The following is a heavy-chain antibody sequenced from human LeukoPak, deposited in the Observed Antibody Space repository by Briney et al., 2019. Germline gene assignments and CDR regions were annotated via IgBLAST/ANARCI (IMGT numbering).Heavy chain of an antibody. CDR3: ARGTIFGVVIPYYFDY. D-gene: IGHD3-3*01. Sequence: PGGSLRLSCEASGFIFDDYAMHWVRQAPGKGLEWVSGITWNGVRKGYADSVKGRFTISRDNAKNSLYLQMNSLRAEDTALYYCARGTIFGVVIPYYFDYWGQGTLVTVSS. V-gene: IGHV3-20*04. CDR2: ITWNGVRK. J-gene: IGHJ4*02. CDR1: GFIFDDYA.